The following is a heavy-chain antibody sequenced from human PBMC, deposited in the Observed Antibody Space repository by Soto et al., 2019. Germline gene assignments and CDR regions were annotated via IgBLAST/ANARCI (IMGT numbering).Heavy chain of an antibody. Sequence: ASVKVSCKASGYTFTTYAIHWVRQAPGQRLEWMGWMKLNSGNTGYAQKFQGRVTMTRNTSISTAYMELSSLRSEDTAVYYCARTLYGDNVDYWGQGTLVTVSS. CDR3: ARTLYGDNVDY. CDR2: MKLNSGNT. J-gene: IGHJ4*02. CDR1: GYTFTTYA. V-gene: IGHV1-8*01. D-gene: IGHD4-17*01.